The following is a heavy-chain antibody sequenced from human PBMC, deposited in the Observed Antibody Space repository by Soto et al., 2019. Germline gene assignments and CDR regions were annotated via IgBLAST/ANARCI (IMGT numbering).Heavy chain of an antibody. CDR1: GDSISGYY. CDR3: AKYRRTDAEGYTFDY. CDR2: IYYSGNT. J-gene: IGHJ4*02. V-gene: IGHV4-59*01. Sequence: KTSETLSLTCTVSGDSISGYYWSWIRQPPGKGLQWIGYIYYSGNTNYNPSLKGRVTMSVDTSKNQFSLQVSSVTAADTAVYFCAKYRRTDAEGYTFDYWGQGALVTVPS. D-gene: IGHD2-15*01.